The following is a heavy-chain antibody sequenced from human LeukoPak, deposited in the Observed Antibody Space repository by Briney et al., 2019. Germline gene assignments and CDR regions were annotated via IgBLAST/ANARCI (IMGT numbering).Heavy chain of an antibody. D-gene: IGHD6-13*01. J-gene: IGHJ4*02. V-gene: IGHV3-7*01. Sequence: GRSLRLSCAPSGFILSSDAMSWVRQAPGKGLEGVANVKQDGTEKFYVDSVKGRFTISRDNGKNSLYLQMNSLRVEDTAIYYCARAGGTSWADYWGQGTLVTVSS. CDR1: GFILSSDA. CDR2: VKQDGTEK. CDR3: ARAGGTSWADY.